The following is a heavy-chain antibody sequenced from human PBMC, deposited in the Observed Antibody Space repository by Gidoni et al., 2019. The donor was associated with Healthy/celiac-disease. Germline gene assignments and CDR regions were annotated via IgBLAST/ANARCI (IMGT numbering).Heavy chain of an antibody. J-gene: IGHJ6*02. D-gene: IGHD6-13*01. Sequence: EVPPVESWGGLFKPGGSLSLSCSASGFSFSSYSMNWVRQDPGKGLEWVSSISSSSSYIYYADSVKGRFTISRDNAKNSLYLQMNSLRAEDTAVYYCARGRYSSSLKSGMDVWGQGTTVTVSS. CDR2: ISSSSSYI. V-gene: IGHV3-21*01. CDR1: GFSFSSYS. CDR3: ARGRYSSSLKSGMDV.